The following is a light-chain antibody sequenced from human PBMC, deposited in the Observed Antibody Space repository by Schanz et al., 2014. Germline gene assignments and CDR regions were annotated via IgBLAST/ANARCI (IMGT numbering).Light chain of an antibody. CDR3: CSYAGSSTWV. Sequence: QSALTQPASVSGSPGQSITISCTGTSSDVGGFNYVSWFQQHPGKAPKLMIFDVNHRPSGVSHRFSGSKSGNTASLTISGVQAEDEADYYCCSYAGSSTWVFGGGTKLTVL. J-gene: IGLJ3*02. CDR1: SSDVGGFNY. CDR2: DVN. V-gene: IGLV2-23*02.